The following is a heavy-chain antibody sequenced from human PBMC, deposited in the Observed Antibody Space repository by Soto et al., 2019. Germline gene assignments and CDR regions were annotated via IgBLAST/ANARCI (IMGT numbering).Heavy chain of an antibody. J-gene: IGHJ6*02. Sequence: QMQLVQSGPEVKKPGTSVKVSCKASGFTFTSSAVQWVRQARGQRLEWIGWIVVGSGNTNYAQKFQERVTITRDMSTGTAYMELSTLRSEDTAVYYWAADVRLGIYWGRYYYYGMDVWGQGTTVTVS. CDR3: AADVRLGIYWGRYYYYGMDV. CDR2: IVVGSGNT. D-gene: IGHD7-27*01. CDR1: GFTFTSSA. V-gene: IGHV1-58*01.